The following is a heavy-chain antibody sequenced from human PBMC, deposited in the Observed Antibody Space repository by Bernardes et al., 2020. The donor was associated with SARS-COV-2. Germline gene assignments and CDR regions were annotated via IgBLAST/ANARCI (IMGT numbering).Heavy chain of an antibody. Sequence: SETLSLTCTVSGGSISSYYWSWSRQRQGKGLEWIGYIYYSGSTNYNHYLKSRVTISVETDKNQFQLKLSSVTAADTAVDYCARGRGSYQPVDYWGQGTLLTVSS. CDR2: IYYSGST. D-gene: IGHD1-26*01. CDR3: ARGRGSYQPVDY. CDR1: GGSISSYY. J-gene: IGHJ4*02. V-gene: IGHV4-59*01.